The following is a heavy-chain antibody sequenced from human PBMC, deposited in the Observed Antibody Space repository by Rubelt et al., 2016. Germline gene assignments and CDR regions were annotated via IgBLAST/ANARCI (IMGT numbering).Heavy chain of an antibody. CDR2: ISAYNGST. CDR1: GYTFTSYG. V-gene: IGHV1-18*01. J-gene: IGHJ4*02. Sequence: QVQLVQSGAEVKKPGASVKVSCKASGYTFTSYGISWVRQAPGQGLEWMGWISAYNGSTNYAQKLQGRVTMTTDASTSTAYMELRSLSSDDTAVYYCARVEYYYDSSGYSDYWGQGTLVTVSS. D-gene: IGHD3-22*01. CDR3: ARVEYYYDSSGYSDY.